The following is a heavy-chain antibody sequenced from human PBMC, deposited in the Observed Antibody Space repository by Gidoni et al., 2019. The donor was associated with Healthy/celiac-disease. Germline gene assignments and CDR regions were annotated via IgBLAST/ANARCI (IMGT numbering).Heavy chain of an antibody. J-gene: IGHJ6*03. CDR3: AKGDSYDFWSGSSSMDV. Sequence: EVQLLESGGGLVQPGGSLRLSCAASGFTFSSYAMSWVRQAPGKGLEWVSAISGSGGSTYYADSVKGRFIISRDNSKNTLYLQMNSLRAEDTAVYYCAKGDSYDFWSGSSSMDVWGKGTTVTVSS. CDR2: ISGSGGST. V-gene: IGHV3-23*01. D-gene: IGHD3-3*01. CDR1: GFTFSSYA.